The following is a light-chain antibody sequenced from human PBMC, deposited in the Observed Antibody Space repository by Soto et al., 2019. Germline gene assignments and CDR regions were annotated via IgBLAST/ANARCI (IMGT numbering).Light chain of an antibody. CDR1: SSDVGSYNL. Sequence: QSALTQPASVSGSPGQSITISCTGTSSDVGSYNLVSWYQQHPGKAPKLIIYEVSKRPSGVSNRFSGSKPGNTASLTISGLQAEDEADYYCCSYAGTSTLDVFGTGTKLTVL. V-gene: IGLV2-23*02. CDR3: CSYAGTSTLDV. J-gene: IGLJ1*01. CDR2: EVS.